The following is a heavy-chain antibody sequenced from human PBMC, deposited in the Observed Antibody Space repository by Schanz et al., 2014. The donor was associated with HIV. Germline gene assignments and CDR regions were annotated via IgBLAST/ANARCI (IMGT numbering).Heavy chain of an antibody. CDR3: VLPSAKIVGGLGEHYFDH. CDR1: GFSFSNFW. Sequence: EVRLVESGGGLVQSGGSLRLSCAASGFSFSNFWLTWVRQAPGKRLEWVANIKQDESEKYYADSVKGRFTISRDNAKNSLYLQMNSLRAEDTAVYYCVLPSAKIVGGLGEHYFDHWGQGTLVTVSS. V-gene: IGHV3-7*01. J-gene: IGHJ4*02. D-gene: IGHD1-26*01. CDR2: IKQDESEK.